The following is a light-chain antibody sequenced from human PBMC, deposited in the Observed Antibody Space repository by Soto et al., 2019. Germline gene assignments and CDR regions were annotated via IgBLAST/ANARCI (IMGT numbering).Light chain of an antibody. V-gene: IGKV3-20*01. CDR2: GAS. CDR1: QSVSSSY. CDR3: QQYGSSLLT. J-gene: IGKJ4*01. Sequence: EIVLTQSPGTLSLSPGERATLSCRASQSVSSSYLAWYQQKPGQAPRLLIYGASSRATGIPDRFSGSGSGTDFTLTISILEPEDFAVYYCQQYGSSLLTFGGGTKVDIK.